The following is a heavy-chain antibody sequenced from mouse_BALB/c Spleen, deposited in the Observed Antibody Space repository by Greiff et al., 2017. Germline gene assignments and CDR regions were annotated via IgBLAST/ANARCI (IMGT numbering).Heavy chain of an antibody. CDR1: GYSITSDYA. D-gene: IGHD1-1*01. V-gene: IGHV3-2*02. J-gene: IGHJ1*01. CDR3: ARWDYYGSSYRWYFDV. CDR2: ISYSGST. Sequence: EVNLVESGPGLVKPSQSLSLTCTVTGYSITSDYAWNWIRQFPGNKLEWMGYISYSGSTSYNPSLKSRISITRDTSKNQFFLQLNSVTTEDTATYYCARWDYYGSSYRWYFDVWGAGTTVTVSS.